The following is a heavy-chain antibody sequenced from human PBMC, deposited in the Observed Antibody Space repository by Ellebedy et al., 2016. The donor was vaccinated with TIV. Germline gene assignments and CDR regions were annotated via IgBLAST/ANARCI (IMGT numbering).Heavy chain of an antibody. J-gene: IGHJ4*02. V-gene: IGHV4-59*08. CDR2: IYYSGST. CDR3: ARGFYGSGAGDY. Sequence: SETLSLXCTVSGGSISSYYWSWIRQPPGKGLEWIGYIYYSGSTNYNPSLKSRVTISVDTSKNQFSLKLSSVTAADTAVYYCARGFYGSGAGDYWGQGTLVTVSS. D-gene: IGHD3-10*01. CDR1: GGSISSYY.